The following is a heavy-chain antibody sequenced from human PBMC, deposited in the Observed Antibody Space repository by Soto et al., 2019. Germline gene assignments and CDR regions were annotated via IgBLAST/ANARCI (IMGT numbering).Heavy chain of an antibody. CDR3: ARTGGITGTTDY. V-gene: IGHV3-21*01. J-gene: IGHJ4*02. CDR2: ISSSSSYI. CDR1: GFTFSSYS. Sequence: PVGSLRLSCAASGFTFSSYSMNWVRQAPGKGLEWVSAISSSSSYIYYADSVKGRFTISRDNAKNSLYLQMNSLRAEDTAVYYCARTGGITGTTDYWGQGTLVTVSS. D-gene: IGHD1-20*01.